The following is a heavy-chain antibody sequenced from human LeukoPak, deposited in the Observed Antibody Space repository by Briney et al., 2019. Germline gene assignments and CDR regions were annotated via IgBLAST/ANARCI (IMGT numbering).Heavy chain of an antibody. CDR1: GYTLTELS. CDR2: FDPEDGET. D-gene: IGHD2-2*01. CDR3: ATAARGYQLLWPY. Sequence: ASVKVSCKVSGYTLTELSMHWVRQAPGKGLEWMGGFDPEDGETIYAQKFQGRVTMTEDTSTDTAYMELSSLRSKDTAVYYCATAARGYQLLWPYWGQGTLVTVSS. V-gene: IGHV1-24*01. J-gene: IGHJ4*02.